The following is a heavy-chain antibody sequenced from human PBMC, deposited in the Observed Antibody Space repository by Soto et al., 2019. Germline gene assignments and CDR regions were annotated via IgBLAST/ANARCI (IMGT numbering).Heavy chain of an antibody. Sequence: QVQLVQSGAEVKKPGSSVKGSCKASGGTLSSYSISWVRQAPGQGLEWMGGIVHPSGTATYAQKFQGRVTITADASTSTAYMELTSLSSADTAVYYCAGDKYQLLYNWFDPWGQGTLVTVSS. CDR2: IVHPSGTA. CDR1: GGTLSSYS. CDR3: AGDKYQLLYNWFDP. D-gene: IGHD2-2*01. J-gene: IGHJ5*02. V-gene: IGHV1-69*01.